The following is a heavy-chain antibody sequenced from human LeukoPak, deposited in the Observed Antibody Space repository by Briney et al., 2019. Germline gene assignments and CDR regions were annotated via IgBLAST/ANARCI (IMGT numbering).Heavy chain of an antibody. Sequence: GGSLRLSCAASGFTFRNYAMGWVRQAPGKGLGWVSTISGSGGNTYYADSVQGRFTFSRDNSKNTLYLQMNSLRVEDTAVYYCAKGCGETCYSDFDHWGQGTLVTVSS. D-gene: IGHD2-15*01. V-gene: IGHV3-23*01. CDR1: GFTFRNYA. CDR2: ISGSGGNT. J-gene: IGHJ4*02. CDR3: AKGCGETCYSDFDH.